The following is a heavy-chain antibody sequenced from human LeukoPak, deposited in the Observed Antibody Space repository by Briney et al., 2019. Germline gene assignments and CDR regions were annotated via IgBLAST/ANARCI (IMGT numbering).Heavy chain of an antibody. Sequence: PGGSLRLSCAASGFTFSRSAMHWVRQASGKGLEWVGRVRSKANSYATTYAASVKGRFTISRDDSKNTAFLQMNGLKTEDTAVYYCTRSYDSSGYIDSWGQGTQVIVSS. CDR3: TRSYDSSGYIDS. V-gene: IGHV3-73*01. D-gene: IGHD3-22*01. CDR1: GFTFSRSA. CDR2: VRSKANSYAT. J-gene: IGHJ4*02.